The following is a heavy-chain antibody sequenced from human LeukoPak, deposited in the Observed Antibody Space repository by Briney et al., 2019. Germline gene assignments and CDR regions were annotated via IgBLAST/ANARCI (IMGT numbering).Heavy chain of an antibody. Sequence: GGSLRLSCAASGFTFDDYGMSWVRQAPGKGLEWVSGINWNGGSTGYADSVKGRFTISRDNSKNTLYLQMNSLRAEDTAVYYCAKDQIGGYDYMRASYMDVWGKGTTVTVSS. V-gene: IGHV3-20*04. CDR2: INWNGGST. CDR1: GFTFDDYG. J-gene: IGHJ6*03. D-gene: IGHD5-12*01. CDR3: AKDQIGGYDYMRASYMDV.